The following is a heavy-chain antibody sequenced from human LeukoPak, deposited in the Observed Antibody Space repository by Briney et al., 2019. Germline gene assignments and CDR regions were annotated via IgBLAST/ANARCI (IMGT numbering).Heavy chain of an antibody. J-gene: IGHJ4*02. D-gene: IGHD3-10*01. CDR2: ISAYNGNT. CDR1: GYTYSSYG. V-gene: IGHV1-18*01. Sequence: ASVKVSCKASGYTYSSYGISWVRQAPGQGLEWMGWISAYNGNTNYRQKLQGRVTMTTDTSTSTAYMDLRSLRSDDTAIYYCARDRDYGSGIFDYWGQGTLVTVSS. CDR3: ARDRDYGSGIFDY.